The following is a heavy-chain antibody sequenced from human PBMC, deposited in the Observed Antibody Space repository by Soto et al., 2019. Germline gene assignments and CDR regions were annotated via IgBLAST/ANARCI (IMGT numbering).Heavy chain of an antibody. CDR3: ARPGAIDYYYGMDV. J-gene: IGHJ6*02. V-gene: IGHV1-18*01. CDR2: ISAYNGNT. Sequence: ASVKVSCKASGYTLTSYGISWVRQAPGQGLEWMGWISAYNGNTNYAQKLQGRVTMTTDTSTSTAYMELRSLRSDDTAVYYCARPGAIDYYYGMDVWGQGTTVTVSS. D-gene: IGHD2-21*01. CDR1: GYTLTSYG.